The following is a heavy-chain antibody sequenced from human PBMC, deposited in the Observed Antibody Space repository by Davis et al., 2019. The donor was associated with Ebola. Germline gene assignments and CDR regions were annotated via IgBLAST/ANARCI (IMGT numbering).Heavy chain of an antibody. CDR1: GFTFSNYW. Sequence: GESLKISCKGSGFTFSNYWIGWVRQMPGKGLEWMGIIYPGDSDTRYSPSFQGQVTISADKSISTAYLQWSSLKASDTAMYYCARRREYQLLPYFDYWGQGTLVTVSS. D-gene: IGHD2-2*01. V-gene: IGHV5-51*01. CDR2: IYPGDSDT. CDR3: ARRREYQLLPYFDY. J-gene: IGHJ4*02.